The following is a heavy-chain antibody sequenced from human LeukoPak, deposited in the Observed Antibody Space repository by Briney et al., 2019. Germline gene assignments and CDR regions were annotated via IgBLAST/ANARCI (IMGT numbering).Heavy chain of an antibody. CDR3: AKDYGGSYGYDYYYGMDV. Sequence: PGRSLRLSCAASGFTFSSYGMHWVRQAPGKGLEWVAVISYDGSNKYYADSVKGRFTISRDNSKNTLYLQMNSVRAEDTAVYYCAKDYGGSYGYDYYYGMDVWGQGTTVTVSS. D-gene: IGHD1-26*01. CDR2: ISYDGSNK. V-gene: IGHV3-30*18. J-gene: IGHJ6*02. CDR1: GFTFSSYG.